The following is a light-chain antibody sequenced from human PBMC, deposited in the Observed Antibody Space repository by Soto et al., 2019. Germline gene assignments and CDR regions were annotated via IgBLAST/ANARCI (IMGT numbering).Light chain of an antibody. CDR2: GAS. V-gene: IGKV3-15*01. J-gene: IGKJ4*01. CDR1: QSVSSN. Sequence: EIVMTQSPATLSVSPGERATLSCRASQSVSSNLSLYQQKPGQAPSILIYGASTRATGIPARFIGSGSGTEFTLTIRSLQSEDFAVYYCQQRSNWRLTVGGGTKVDIK. CDR3: QQRSNWRLT.